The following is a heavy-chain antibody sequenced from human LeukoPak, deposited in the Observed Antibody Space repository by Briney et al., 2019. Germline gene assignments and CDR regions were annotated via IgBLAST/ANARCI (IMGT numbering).Heavy chain of an antibody. CDR2: ISGXGGST. CDR3: AKSSYYDSSGYYREYYFDY. J-gene: IGHJ4*02. D-gene: IGHD3-22*01. Sequence: XAMSWXRQXPXXXXEXVSXISGXGGSTNYADSVKGRVTVSRDNSKSTLYLQMNSLRAEDTAVYYCAKSSYYDSSGYYREYYFDYWGQGTLVTVSS. V-gene: IGHV3-23*01. CDR1: XA.